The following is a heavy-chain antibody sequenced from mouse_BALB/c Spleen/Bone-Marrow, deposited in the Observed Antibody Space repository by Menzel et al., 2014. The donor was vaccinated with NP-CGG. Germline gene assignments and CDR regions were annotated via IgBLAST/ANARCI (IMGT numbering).Heavy chain of an antibody. Sequence: EVKLMESGGGLVQPGGSLKLSCAASGFTFSNYGMSWVRQTPDKRLEFVATINTNGGDTYYPDSVKGRFTISRDNAKNTLYLQMSSLKSEDTAMYYCASGVDYVSWFAYWGQGTLVAVSA. CDR1: GFTFSNYG. D-gene: IGHD2-4*01. V-gene: IGHV5-6-3*01. J-gene: IGHJ3*01. CDR2: INTNGGDT. CDR3: ASGVDYVSWFAY.